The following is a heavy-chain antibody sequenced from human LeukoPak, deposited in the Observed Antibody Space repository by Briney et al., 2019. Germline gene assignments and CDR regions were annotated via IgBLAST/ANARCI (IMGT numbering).Heavy chain of an antibody. V-gene: IGHV1-2*02. CDR2: INPDSGGS. J-gene: IGHJ4*02. CDR3: ARDMTGGIWARATSFDH. D-gene: IGHD1-14*01. Sequence: GASVKVSCKTSGYTFSAFYMHWVRQAPGQGPEWMGWINPDSGGSEYGQKFQGRVTLTSDTSSTTIYMEVRSLKSDDTAVYYCARDMTGGIWARATSFDHWGQGTLVTVSS. CDR1: GYTFSAFY.